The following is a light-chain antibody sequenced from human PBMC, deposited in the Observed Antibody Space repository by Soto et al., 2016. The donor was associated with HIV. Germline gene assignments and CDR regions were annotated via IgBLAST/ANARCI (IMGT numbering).Light chain of an antibody. CDR1: KLGDKY. Sequence: SYELTQPPSVSVSPGQTASITCSGDKLGDKYVCWYQQKPGQSPVLVIYEDKKRPSGIPERFSGSNSGNTATLTISGTQTMDEADYYCQAWDSGGVFGGGTKLTVL. V-gene: IGLV3-1*01. CDR3: QAWDSGGV. J-gene: IGLJ3*02. CDR2: EDK.